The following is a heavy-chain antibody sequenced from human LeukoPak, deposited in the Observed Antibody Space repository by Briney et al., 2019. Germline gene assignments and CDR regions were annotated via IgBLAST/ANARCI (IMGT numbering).Heavy chain of an antibody. Sequence: PGGSLRLSCAASGFTFSSYAMSWVRQAPGKGLEWVSSISGSSGNTYHADSVKGRFTISRDNSKNTLYLQVNSLRAEDTAVYYCATKGRNYDFWSGSSNFDYWGQGTLVTVSS. J-gene: IGHJ4*02. V-gene: IGHV3-23*01. CDR2: ISGSSGNT. D-gene: IGHD3-3*01. CDR1: GFTFSSYA. CDR3: ATKGRNYDFWSGSSNFDY.